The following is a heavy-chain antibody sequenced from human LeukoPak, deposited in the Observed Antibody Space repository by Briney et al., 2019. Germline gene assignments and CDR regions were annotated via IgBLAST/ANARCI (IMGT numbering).Heavy chain of an antibody. J-gene: IGHJ4*02. D-gene: IGHD3-22*01. CDR1: GFTFSSYA. CDR3: AKSGGSITMIVVVNNFDY. CDR2: ISGSGGST. Sequence: GGSLRLSCAASGFTFSSYAMSWVRQAPGKGLEWVSAISGSGGSTYYADSVKGRFTISRDSSKNTLYLQMNSLRAEDTAVYYCAKSGGSITMIVVVNNFDYWGQGTLVTVSS. V-gene: IGHV3-23*01.